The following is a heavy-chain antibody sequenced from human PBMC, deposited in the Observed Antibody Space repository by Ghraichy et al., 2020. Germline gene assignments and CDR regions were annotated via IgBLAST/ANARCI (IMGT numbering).Heavy chain of an antibody. CDR1: GGSISSSSYY. V-gene: IGHV4-39*01. D-gene: IGHD2-21*01. CDR3: ARVGVVVIAIDTPTFDY. J-gene: IGHJ4*02. CDR2: IYYSGST. Sequence: SETLSLTCTVSGGSISSSSYYWGWIRQPPGKGLEWIGSIYYSGSTYYNPSLKSRVTISVDTSKNQFSLKLSSVTAADTAVYYCARVGVVVIAIDTPTFDYWGQGTLVTVSS.